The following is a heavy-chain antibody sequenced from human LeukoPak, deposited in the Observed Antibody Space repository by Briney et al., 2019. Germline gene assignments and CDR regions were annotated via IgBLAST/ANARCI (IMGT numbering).Heavy chain of an antibody. CDR2: IYYSGST. J-gene: IGHJ4*02. Sequence: SETLSLTCTVSGGSISTYYWSWIRQPPGKGLEWIGYIYYSGSTNYNPSLKSRVTISVDTSKNQFSLKLRPVTAADTAVYYCARLLRDDYWGQGTLVTVSS. V-gene: IGHV4-59*12. CDR1: GGSISTYY. CDR3: ARLLRDDY. D-gene: IGHD1-26*01.